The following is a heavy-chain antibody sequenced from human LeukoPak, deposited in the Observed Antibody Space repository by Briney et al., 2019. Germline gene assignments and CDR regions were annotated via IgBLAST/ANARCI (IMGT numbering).Heavy chain of an antibody. CDR1: GGTFSSYA. J-gene: IGHJ1*01. CDR3: AREGPWSSSSWYGYFQH. D-gene: IGHD6-13*01. Sequence: SVKVSCKASGGTFSSYAISWVRQAPGQGLEWTGGIIPIFGTANYAQKFQGRVTITADESTSTAYMELSSLRSEDTAVYYCAREGPWSSSSWYGYFQHWGQGTLVTVSS. CDR2: IIPIFGTA. V-gene: IGHV1-69*13.